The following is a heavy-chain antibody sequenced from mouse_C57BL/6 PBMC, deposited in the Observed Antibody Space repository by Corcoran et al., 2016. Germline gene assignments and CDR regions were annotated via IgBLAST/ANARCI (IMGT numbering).Heavy chain of an antibody. CDR1: GYTFTTYG. CDR3: ARRGPYYGSGFAY. D-gene: IGHD1-1*01. J-gene: IGHJ3*01. Sequence: QIQLVQSGPELKKPGETVKISCKASGYTFTTYGMSWVKQAPGKGLKWMGWINTYSGVPTYADDFKGRFAFSLETSASTAYLQINNLKNEDTATYFCARRGPYYGSGFAYWGQGTLVTVSA. CDR2: INTYSGVP. V-gene: IGHV9-3*01.